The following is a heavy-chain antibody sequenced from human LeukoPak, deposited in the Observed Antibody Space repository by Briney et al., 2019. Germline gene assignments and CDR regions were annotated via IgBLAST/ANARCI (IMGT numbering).Heavy chain of an antibody. CDR1: GFTFSTYS. V-gene: IGHV3-21*01. CDR2: ISSTSKYV. J-gene: IGHJ4*02. CDR3: ASHVGSTRNFDY. Sequence: GGSLRLSCAASGFTFSTYSMNWVRQAPGKGLEWVSSISSTSKYVYYADSVKGRFTVSRDNAKNSQFLQMNSLRAEDTAVYYCASHVGSTRNFDYWGQGTLVTVSS. D-gene: IGHD2-2*01.